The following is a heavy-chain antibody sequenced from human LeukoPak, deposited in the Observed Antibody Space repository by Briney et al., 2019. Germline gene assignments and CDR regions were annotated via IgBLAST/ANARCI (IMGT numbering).Heavy chain of an antibody. CDR3: ARNGGGYSFDS. D-gene: IGHD1-26*01. CDR1: GGSISSYY. Sequence: SETLSLTCTVSGGSISSYYCSWIRQPPGKGLEWIGYVDISGSTTCNPSLKSRVLISVDTSKNQFSLKLRSVIAADTAVYYCARNGGGYSFDSWGQGILVTVSS. J-gene: IGHJ4*02. CDR2: VDISGST. V-gene: IGHV4-4*08.